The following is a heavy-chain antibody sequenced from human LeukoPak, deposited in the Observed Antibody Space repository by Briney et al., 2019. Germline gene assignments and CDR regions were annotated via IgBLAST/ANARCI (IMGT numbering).Heavy chain of an antibody. CDR1: GGSFSGYY. V-gene: IGHV4-34*01. D-gene: IGHD3-16*02. CDR3: ARDRITFGGVIVDY. J-gene: IGHJ4*02. Sequence: TSETLSLTCAVYGGSFSGYYWSWIRQPPGKGLEWIGEINHSGSTNYNPSLKSRVTISVDTSKNQFSLKLSSVTAADTAVYYCARDRITFGGVIVDYWGQGTLVTVSS. CDR2: INHSGST.